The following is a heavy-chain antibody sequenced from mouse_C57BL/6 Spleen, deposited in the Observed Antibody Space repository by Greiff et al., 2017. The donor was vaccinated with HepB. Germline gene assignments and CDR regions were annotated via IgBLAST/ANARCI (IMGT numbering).Heavy chain of an antibody. CDR1: GFTFSSYA. J-gene: IGHJ1*03. Sequence: EVKLVESGGGLVKPGGSLKLSCAASGFTFSSYAMSWVRQTPEKRLEWVATISDGGSYTYYPDNVKGRFTISRDNAKNNLYLQMSHLKSEDTAMYYCAREVHFDVWGTGTTVTVSS. V-gene: IGHV5-4*01. CDR3: AREVHFDV. CDR2: ISDGGSYT. D-gene: IGHD2-14*01.